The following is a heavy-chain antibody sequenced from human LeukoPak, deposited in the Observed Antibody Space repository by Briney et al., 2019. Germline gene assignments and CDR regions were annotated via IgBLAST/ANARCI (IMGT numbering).Heavy chain of an antibody. V-gene: IGHV6-1*01. Sequence: SQTLSLTCAISGDSVSSNSAAWNWIRQSPSRGLEWLGRTYYRSKWYNDYAVSVKSRITINPDTSKNQFSLQLNSVTPEDTAVYYCARATMVRGVIRYRYYYYMDVWGKGTTATVSS. CDR1: GDSVSSNSAA. D-gene: IGHD3-10*01. CDR3: ARATMVRGVIRYRYYYYMDV. J-gene: IGHJ6*03. CDR2: TYYRSKWYN.